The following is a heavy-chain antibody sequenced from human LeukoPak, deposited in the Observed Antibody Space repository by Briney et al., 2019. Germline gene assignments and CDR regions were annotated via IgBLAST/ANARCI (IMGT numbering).Heavy chain of an antibody. J-gene: IGHJ4*02. Sequence: GGSLRLSCAVSGFTFRSYAMNWVRQAPGKGLEWVAAITADGGSTHYTTSVKGRFIISRDTPKNTLSLQMNSLRAEDTAVYYCARDYYGSEGLGYWGQGTLVTVSS. CDR1: GFTFRSYA. D-gene: IGHD3-10*01. CDR2: ITADGGST. CDR3: ARDYYGSEGLGY. V-gene: IGHV3-23*01.